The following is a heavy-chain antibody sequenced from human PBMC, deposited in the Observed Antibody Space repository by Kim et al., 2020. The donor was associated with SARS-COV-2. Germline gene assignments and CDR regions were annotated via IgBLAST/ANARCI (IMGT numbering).Heavy chain of an antibody. V-gene: IGHV3-30*04. CDR1: GFTFSSYA. CDR2: ISYDGSNK. D-gene: IGHD4-17*01. CDR3: AREGSGDLYGAHFDY. J-gene: IGHJ4*02. Sequence: GGSLRLSCAASGFTFSSYAMHWVRQAPGKGLEWVAVISYDGSNKYYADSVKGRFTISRDNSKNTLYLQMNSLRPEDTAVYYCAREGSGDLYGAHFDYWGQGTLVTVSS.